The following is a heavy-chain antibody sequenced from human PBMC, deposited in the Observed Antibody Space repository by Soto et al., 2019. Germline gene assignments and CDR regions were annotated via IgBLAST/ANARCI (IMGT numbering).Heavy chain of an antibody. J-gene: IGHJ4*02. Sequence: QVQLQQWGAGLLKPSEILSLTCDVSGGFFSGYYWSWTRQPPGKGLEWIGEINHSGSTNYNPSLKSRVTISVDTSKNQFSLKLSSVTAADTAVYYCARVFRSSGYYLDYWGQGTLVTVSS. CDR2: INHSGST. V-gene: IGHV4-34*01. CDR3: ARVFRSSGYYLDY. D-gene: IGHD3-22*01. CDR1: GGFFSGYY.